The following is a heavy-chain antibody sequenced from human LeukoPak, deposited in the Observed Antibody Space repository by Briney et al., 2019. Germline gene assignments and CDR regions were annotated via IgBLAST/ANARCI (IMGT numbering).Heavy chain of an antibody. D-gene: IGHD5-24*01. CDR2: FDPEDGET. Sequence: ASVKVSCKVSGYILTELSMHWVRQAPGKGLEWMGGFDPEDGETIYAQKFQGRVTMTEDTSTDTAYMELSSLRSEDTAVYYCATANSYYYGMDVWGQGTTVTVSS. CDR1: GYILTELS. J-gene: IGHJ6*02. CDR3: ATANSYYYGMDV. V-gene: IGHV1-24*01.